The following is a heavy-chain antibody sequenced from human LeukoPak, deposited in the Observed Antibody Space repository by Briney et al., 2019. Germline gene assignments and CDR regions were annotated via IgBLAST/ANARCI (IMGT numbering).Heavy chain of an antibody. J-gene: IGHJ4*02. D-gene: IGHD3-22*01. Sequence: PGGSLRLSCAASGFTFSSYNMNWVRQAPGKGLEWVAFIRYDGSNKYYADSVKGRFTISRDNSKNTLYLQMNSLRAEDTAVYYCAKDPRYMPIITMIVVVIDYWGQGTLVTVSS. CDR3: AKDPRYMPIITMIVVVIDY. CDR2: IRYDGSNK. V-gene: IGHV3-30*02. CDR1: GFTFSSYN.